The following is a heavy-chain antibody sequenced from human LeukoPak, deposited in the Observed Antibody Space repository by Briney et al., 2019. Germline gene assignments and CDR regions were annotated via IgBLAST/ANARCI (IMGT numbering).Heavy chain of an antibody. CDR3: AIDRYSSGWFTFDY. Sequence: PGGSLRLSCAASGFTFSNFGINGVRQAPGKGLEGVSSISSSSSYISYADSVKGRFTISRDNAKNSLDLQMNSLRAEDTAVYYCAIDRYSSGWFTFDYWGQGTLVTVSS. V-gene: IGHV3-21*01. CDR2: ISSSSSYI. D-gene: IGHD6-19*01. CDR1: GFTFSNFG. J-gene: IGHJ4*02.